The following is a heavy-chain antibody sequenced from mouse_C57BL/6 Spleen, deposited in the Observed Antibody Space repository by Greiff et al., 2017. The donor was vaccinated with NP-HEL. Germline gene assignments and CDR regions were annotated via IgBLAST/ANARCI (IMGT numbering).Heavy chain of an antibody. CDR3: ATYGSSYEDWYFDV. V-gene: IGHV2-5*01. CDR1: GFSLTSYG. D-gene: IGHD1-1*01. Sequence: VQLQQSGPGLVQPSQSLSITCTVSGFSLTSYGVHWVRQSPGKGLEWLGVIWRGGSTDYNAAFMSRLSITKDNSKSQVFFKMNSLQADDTAIYYCATYGSSYEDWYFDVWGTGTTVTVSS. CDR2: IWRGGST. J-gene: IGHJ1*03.